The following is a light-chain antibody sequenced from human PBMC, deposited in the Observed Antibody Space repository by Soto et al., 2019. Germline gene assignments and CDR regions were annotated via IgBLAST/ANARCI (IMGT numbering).Light chain of an antibody. CDR3: QQYDNLPIT. J-gene: IGKJ5*01. Sequence: DIQMTQSPSSLSVSVGDRVTITCQASQGISNYLNWYQQKPGKAPKLLIYEASNLETGVPSRFSGSGSGTDFTFTISCLQPEDIATYYCQQYDNLPITFGHGTRLEIK. CDR2: EAS. V-gene: IGKV1-33*01. CDR1: QGISNY.